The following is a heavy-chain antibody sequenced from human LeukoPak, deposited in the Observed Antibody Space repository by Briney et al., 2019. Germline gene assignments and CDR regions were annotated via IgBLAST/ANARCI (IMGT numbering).Heavy chain of an antibody. CDR2: ISSSSSYI. CDR1: GFTFSSYS. V-gene: IGHV3-21*01. J-gene: IGHJ4*02. Sequence: SGGSLRLSCAASGFTFSSYSMNWDRQAPGKGLEWVSSISSSSSYIYYADSVKGRFTISRDNAKNSLYLQMNSLRAEDTAVYYCARMGVRGFDYWGQGTLVTVSS. D-gene: IGHD3-16*01. CDR3: ARMGVRGFDY.